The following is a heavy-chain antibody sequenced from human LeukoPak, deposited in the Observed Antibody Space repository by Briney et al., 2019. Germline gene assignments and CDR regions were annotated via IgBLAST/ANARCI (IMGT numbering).Heavy chain of an antibody. CDR2: INTNTGNP. CDR3: AISPVYYDILTGYYKASPLDY. D-gene: IGHD3-9*01. CDR1: GYTFTSYA. J-gene: IGHJ4*02. V-gene: IGHV7-4-1*02. Sequence: ASVKVSCKASGYTFTSYAMNWVRQAPGQGLEWRGWINTNTGNPTYAQGFTGRFVFSLDTSVSTAYLQISSLKAEDPAVYYCAISPVYYDILTGYYKASPLDYWGQGTLVTVSS.